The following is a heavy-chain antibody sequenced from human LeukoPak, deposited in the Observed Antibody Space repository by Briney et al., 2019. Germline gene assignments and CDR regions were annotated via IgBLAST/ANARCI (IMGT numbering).Heavy chain of an antibody. CDR1: GGSISSSSYY. D-gene: IGHD2-15*01. CDR3: ARGLVVVHSLAHWFHP. Sequence: SETLSLTCTVSGGSISSSSYYSAWIRQPPGKGLEWIGTIYYSGSTYYNPSLESRVTISVDTSKNQFSLNLNSVTAADTAVYYCARGLVVVHSLAHWFHPWGQGTRVTVSS. V-gene: IGHV4-39*07. J-gene: IGHJ5*02. CDR2: IYYSGST.